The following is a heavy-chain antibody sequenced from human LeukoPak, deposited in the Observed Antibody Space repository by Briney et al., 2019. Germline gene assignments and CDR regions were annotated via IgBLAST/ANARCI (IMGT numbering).Heavy chain of an antibody. J-gene: IGHJ4*02. D-gene: IGHD3-10*01. V-gene: IGHV1-18*01. CDR2: ISAYNGNT. Sequence: ASVKVSCKASGYTFTSYGISWVRQAPGQGLEWMGWISAYNGNTSYAQKLQGRVTMTTDTSTSTAYMELRSLRSDDTAVYYCARAITMVRGAPPRYWGQGTLVTVSS. CDR1: GYTFTSYG. CDR3: ARAITMVRGAPPRY.